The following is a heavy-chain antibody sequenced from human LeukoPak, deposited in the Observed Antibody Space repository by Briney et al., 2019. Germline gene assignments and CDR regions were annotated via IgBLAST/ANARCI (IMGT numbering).Heavy chain of an antibody. V-gene: IGHV1-46*01. CDR2: INPSGGST. Sequence: ASVKVSCKASGYTFTSYYMHWVRQAPGQELEWMGIINPSGGSTSYAQKFQGRVTMTRDTSTSTVYMELSSLRSEDTAVYYCALSLAYWYFDLWGRGTLVTVSS. J-gene: IGHJ2*01. CDR3: ALSLAYWYFDL. CDR1: GYTFTSYY.